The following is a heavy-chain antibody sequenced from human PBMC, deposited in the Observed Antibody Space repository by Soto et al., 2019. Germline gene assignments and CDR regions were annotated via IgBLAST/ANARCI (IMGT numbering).Heavy chain of an antibody. V-gene: IGHV3-23*01. CDR1: GFTFTYYA. CDR3: AKARWELLPYFDY. J-gene: IGHJ4*02. D-gene: IGHD1-26*01. Sequence: VGSLRLSCGASGFTFTYYAMSWVRQSPGKGLEWVSAISDSGGTTYYADSVKGRFTISRDNSKNTLYLQMNSLRAEDTAVYYCAKARWELLPYFDYWGQGTLVTVSS. CDR2: ISDSGGTT.